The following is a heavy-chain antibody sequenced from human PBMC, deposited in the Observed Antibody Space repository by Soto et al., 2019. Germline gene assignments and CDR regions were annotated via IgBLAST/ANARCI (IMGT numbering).Heavy chain of an antibody. J-gene: IGHJ4*02. D-gene: IGHD2-21*02. CDR3: ARENLRCSSSSRGDCCSHY. CDR1: GFTFSSYA. Sequence: GGSLRLSCAASGFTFSSYAMHWVRQAPGKGLEWVAVISYDGSNKYYADSVKGRFTISRDNSKNTLYLQMNSLRAEDTAVYYCARENLRCSSSSRGDCCSHYWGQGTLVTVSS. CDR2: ISYDGSNK. V-gene: IGHV3-30-3*01.